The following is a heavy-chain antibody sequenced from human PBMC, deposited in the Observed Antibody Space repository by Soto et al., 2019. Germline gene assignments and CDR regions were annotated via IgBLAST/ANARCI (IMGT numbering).Heavy chain of an antibody. Sequence: SETLSLTCTVSGXSISSYYWSWIRQPPGKGLEWIGYIYYSGSTNYNPSLKSRVTISVDTSKNQFSLKLSSVTAADTAVYYCARVQLVRNYYYYMDVWGKGTTVTVSS. J-gene: IGHJ6*03. CDR1: GXSISSYY. V-gene: IGHV4-59*01. CDR3: ARVQLVRNYYYYMDV. D-gene: IGHD6-6*01. CDR2: IYYSGST.